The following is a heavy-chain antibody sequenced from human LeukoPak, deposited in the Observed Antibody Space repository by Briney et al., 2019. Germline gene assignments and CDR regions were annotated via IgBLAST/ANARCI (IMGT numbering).Heavy chain of an antibody. CDR3: ARGGGEEFGEYDVFDY. Sequence: PSETLSLTCTVSGGSISSYYWSWIRQPAGKGLEWIGRIYTSGSTNYNPSLKSRVTISIKRSKNQFSLRLSSVTAAHTAVYYCARGGGEEFGEYDVFDYWGQGTLVTVSS. CDR2: IYTSGST. CDR1: GGSISSYY. V-gene: IGHV4-4*07. J-gene: IGHJ4*02. D-gene: IGHD3-10*01.